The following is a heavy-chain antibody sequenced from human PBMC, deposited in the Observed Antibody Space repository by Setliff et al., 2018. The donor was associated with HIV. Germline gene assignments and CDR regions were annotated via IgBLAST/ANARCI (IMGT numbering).Heavy chain of an antibody. V-gene: IGHV4-34*01. D-gene: IGHD2-21*02. CDR1: GGSFSGHY. CDR2: ISHSGST. Sequence: PSETPSLTCAVYGGSFSGHYWSWIRQTPGKGLEWIGDISHSGSTNYNPSLKSRVTISVDTSKNQFSLRLTSVTAADTAVYFCARGSRSPLVNKFRVTPAFDYWGQGTLVTVSS. CDR3: ARGSRSPLVNKFRVTPAFDY. J-gene: IGHJ4*01.